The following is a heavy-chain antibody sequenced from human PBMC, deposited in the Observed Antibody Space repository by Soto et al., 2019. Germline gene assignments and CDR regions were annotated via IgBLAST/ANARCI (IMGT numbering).Heavy chain of an antibody. CDR2: ITTAGDT. J-gene: IGHJ6*02. Sequence: PGGSLRLSCAASGFTFSNYGMHWVRQAPGKGLEWVSGITTAGDTYYPGSVKGRFTISREKAKNSLYLQMNSLSAGDTAVYYCARELHGGSYGMDVWGQGTTVTVSS. CDR1: GFTFSNYG. V-gene: IGHV3-13*01. CDR3: ARELHGGSYGMDV.